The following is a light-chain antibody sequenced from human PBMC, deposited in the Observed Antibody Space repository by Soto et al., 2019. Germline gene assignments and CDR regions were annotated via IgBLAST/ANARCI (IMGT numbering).Light chain of an antibody. CDR1: QTISSS. CDR2: RAS. V-gene: IGKV1-5*03. Sequence: DIQMTQFPSTLSASIGDRVTITCRASQTISSSLAWYQQKPGKAPKLLIYRASSLETGVPSRFSGSGSGTEFTLTISSLQPDDFATYYCQQYNSYSPYTFGQGTRQEIK. CDR3: QQYNSYSPYT. J-gene: IGKJ2*01.